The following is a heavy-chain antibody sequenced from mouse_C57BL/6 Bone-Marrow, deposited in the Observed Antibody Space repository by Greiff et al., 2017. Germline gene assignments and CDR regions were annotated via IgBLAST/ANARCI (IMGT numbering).Heavy chain of an antibody. V-gene: IGHV1-64*01. CDR1: GYTFTSYW. CDR2: IHPNSGST. J-gene: IGHJ1*03. CDR3: ARSYYDPWYFDV. D-gene: IGHD2-4*01. Sequence: QVQLQQPGAELVKPGASVKLSCKASGYTFTSYWMHWVKQRPGQGLEWIGMIHPNSGSTNYNEKFKSKATLTVDKSSSTAYMQLSSLTSEDSAVYYCARSYYDPWYFDVWGTGTTVTVSS.